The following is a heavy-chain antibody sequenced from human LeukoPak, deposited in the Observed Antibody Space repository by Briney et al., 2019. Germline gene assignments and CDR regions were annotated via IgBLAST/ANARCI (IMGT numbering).Heavy chain of an antibody. Sequence: SSETLSLTCTVSGYSISSGYYWGWIRQPPGKGLEWIGSIYHSGSTYYNPSLKSRVTISVDTSKNQFSLKLSSVTAADTAVYYCASRPGSRIAVADDAFDIWGQGTMVTVSS. CDR3: ASRPGSRIAVADDAFDI. CDR1: GYSISSGYY. V-gene: IGHV4-38-2*02. D-gene: IGHD6-19*01. J-gene: IGHJ3*02. CDR2: IYHSGST.